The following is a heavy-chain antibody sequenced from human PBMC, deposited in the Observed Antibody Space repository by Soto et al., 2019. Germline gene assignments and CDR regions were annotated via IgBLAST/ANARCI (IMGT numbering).Heavy chain of an antibody. V-gene: IGHV3-21*01. Sequence: EVQLVESGGGLVKPGGSLRVSCAASGFTFSSYSMDWVRQAPGKGLEWVSSINSSSRSIYYADSVKGRFTISRDNAKNVLDLQLTSLRAEDTAVYYCARIQRGYDAFDIWGQGTMVTVSS. CDR3: ARIQRGYDAFDI. CDR2: INSSSRSI. D-gene: IGHD5-12*01. J-gene: IGHJ3*02. CDR1: GFTFSSYS.